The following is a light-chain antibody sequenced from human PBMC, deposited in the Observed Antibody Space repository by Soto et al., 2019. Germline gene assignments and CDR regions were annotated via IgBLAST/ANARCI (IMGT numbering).Light chain of an antibody. CDR1: QNLLYSSDNKNY. V-gene: IGKV4-1*01. Sequence: DIVMTQSPDSLAVSLGERATINCKSSQNLLYSSDNKNYLAWYQQIPGQPPKLLIYWASTRESGVPDRFSGSGSGTDFTLTISSLQAEDVAVYYCQQYYTTPRTFGQGTKVDI. CDR3: QQYYTTPRT. J-gene: IGKJ1*01. CDR2: WAS.